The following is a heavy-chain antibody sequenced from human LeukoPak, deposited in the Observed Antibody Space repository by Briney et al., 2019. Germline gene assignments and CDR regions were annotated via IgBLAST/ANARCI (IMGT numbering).Heavy chain of an antibody. CDR2: IYYSGST. Sequence: SETLSLTCTVSGGSISSRSYYWGWIRQPPGKGLEWIGSIYYSGSTYYNPSLKSRVTISVDTSKNQFSLKLSSVTAADTAVYYCARHERMVRGVIGWFDPWGQGTLVTVSS. J-gene: IGHJ5*02. CDR1: GGSISSRSYY. CDR3: ARHERMVRGVIGWFDP. D-gene: IGHD3-10*01. V-gene: IGHV4-39*01.